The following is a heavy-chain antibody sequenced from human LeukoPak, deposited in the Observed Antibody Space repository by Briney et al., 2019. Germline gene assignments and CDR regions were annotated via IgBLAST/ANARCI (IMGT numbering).Heavy chain of an antibody. CDR1: GGTFSSYA. Sequence: ASVKVSCKASGGTFSSYAISWVRQAPGQGLEWMGRIIPILGIANYAQKFQGRVTITADKSTSTAYMELSSLRSEDTAVYYCARDTAAAGTGMDVWGQGTTVTVSS. V-gene: IGHV1-69*04. D-gene: IGHD6-13*01. J-gene: IGHJ6*02. CDR2: IIPILGIA. CDR3: ARDTAAAGTGMDV.